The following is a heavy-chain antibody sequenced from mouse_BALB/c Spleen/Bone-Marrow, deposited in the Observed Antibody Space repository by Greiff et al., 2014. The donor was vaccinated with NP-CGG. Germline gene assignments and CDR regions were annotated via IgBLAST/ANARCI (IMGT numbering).Heavy chain of an antibody. CDR1: GYVFSSSW. Sequence: VQLQQSGPELVKPGASVEISCRASGYVFSSSWMNWVKQRPGQGLEWIGRIYPGDGNTNYNRKFKGKATLTADTSSSTAYMQISSLTSVDSAVYFCARRRTFITSVVDYFDVWGAGTTVTVSS. CDR3: ARRRTFITSVVDYFDV. CDR2: IYPGDGNT. V-gene: IGHV1-82*01. D-gene: IGHD1-1*02. J-gene: IGHJ1*01.